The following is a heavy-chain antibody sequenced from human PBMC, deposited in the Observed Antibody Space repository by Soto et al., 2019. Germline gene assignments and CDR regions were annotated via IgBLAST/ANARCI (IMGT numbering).Heavy chain of an antibody. Sequence: ASVKVSYKASGYTFTNNVIHWLRQAPGQTLEWMGWIHTAKGNTKYSQKFEARVTLTRDTAASTAYMELNSLRSDDTAVYSCARAPIWTSTWNYARLNYWDRWGQGTMVTVSS. V-gene: IGHV1-3*04. J-gene: IGHJ5*02. CDR2: IHTAKGNT. D-gene: IGHD1-7*01. CDR1: GYTFTNNV. CDR3: ARAPIWTSTWNYARLNYWDR.